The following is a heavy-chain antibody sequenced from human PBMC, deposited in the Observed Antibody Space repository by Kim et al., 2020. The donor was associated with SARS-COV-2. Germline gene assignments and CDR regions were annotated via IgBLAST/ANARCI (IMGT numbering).Heavy chain of an antibody. Sequence: GGSLRLSCAASGFTFSSYAMSWVRQAPGKGLEWVSAISGNTINIYYRDSVKGRFTISRDNSKNTIYLQMNGLRAEDTAVYYCAKRGEAALGRGTYYFDYWGQGTLVTVSS. CDR3: AKRGEAALGRGTYYFDY. CDR1: GFTFSSYA. J-gene: IGHJ4*02. D-gene: IGHD2-15*01. V-gene: IGHV3-23*01. CDR2: ISGNTINI.